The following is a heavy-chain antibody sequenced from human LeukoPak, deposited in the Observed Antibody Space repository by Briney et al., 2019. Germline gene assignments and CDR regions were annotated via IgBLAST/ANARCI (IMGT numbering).Heavy chain of an antibody. CDR3: ARGVGNGAFDI. V-gene: IGHV3-74*01. CDR2: ISPTGSTT. CDR1: GFSFSGHW. J-gene: IGHJ3*02. D-gene: IGHD2-8*01. Sequence: GGSLRLSCTASGFSFSGHWMHWARQLPGKGLVWVSRISPTGSTTSYADSVKGRFTVSRDNAKNTLYLQVNSLRAEDTAVYYCARGVGNGAFDIWGQGTMVTVSS.